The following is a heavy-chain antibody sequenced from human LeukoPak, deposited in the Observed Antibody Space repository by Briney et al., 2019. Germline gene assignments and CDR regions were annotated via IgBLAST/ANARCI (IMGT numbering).Heavy chain of an antibody. Sequence: ASVKVSCKASGYTFTSYDINWVRQATGQGLEWMAWMNPNSGNTGYAQKFQGRVTMTRNTSISTAYMELSSLRSEDTAVYYCARAYCTNGVCYMNYMDVWGKGTTVTVSS. CDR3: ARAYCTNGVCYMNYMDV. CDR1: GYTFTSYD. V-gene: IGHV1-8*01. CDR2: MNPNSGNT. J-gene: IGHJ6*03. D-gene: IGHD2-8*01.